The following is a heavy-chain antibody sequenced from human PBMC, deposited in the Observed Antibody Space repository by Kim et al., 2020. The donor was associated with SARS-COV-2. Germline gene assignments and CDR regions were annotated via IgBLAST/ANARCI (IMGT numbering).Heavy chain of an antibody. V-gene: IGHV1-18*01. CDR3: ARDYQRGQWPLPGHYYYYYGMDV. D-gene: IGHD6-19*01. CDR1: GYTFTSYG. Sequence: ASVKVSCKASGYTFTSYGISWVRQAPGQGLEWMGWISAYNGNTNYAQKLQGRVTMTTDTSTSTAYMELRSLRSDDTAVYYCARDYQRGQWPLPGHYYYYYGMDVWGQGTTVTVSS. J-gene: IGHJ6*02. CDR2: ISAYNGNT.